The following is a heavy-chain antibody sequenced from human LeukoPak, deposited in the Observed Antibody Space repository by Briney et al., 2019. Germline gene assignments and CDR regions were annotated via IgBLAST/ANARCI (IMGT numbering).Heavy chain of an antibody. CDR2: IYPGDSDT. CDR1: GYSFTSYW. V-gene: IGHV5-51*01. J-gene: IGHJ4*02. D-gene: IGHD6-13*01. CDR3: ARGWGSSWYGVDY. Sequence: GESLKISCKGSGYSFTSYWIGGVRQMPGKGLEWMGIIYPGDSDTRYSPSFQGRVTISADKSISTAYLQWSSLKASDTAMYYCARGWGSSWYGVDYWGQGTLVTVSS.